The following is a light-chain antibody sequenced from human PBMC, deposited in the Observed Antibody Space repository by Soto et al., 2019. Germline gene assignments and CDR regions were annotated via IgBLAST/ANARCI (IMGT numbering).Light chain of an antibody. CDR3: NSHADSINVI. J-gene: IGLJ2*01. CDR1: SSDIGGYNS. V-gene: IGLV2-8*01. CDR2: EVS. Sequence: QSALTQPPSASGSPGQSVTISCTGTSSDIGGYNSVSWYQQHPGKAPKLMIYEVSKRPSGVPLRFSGSRSGNTASLTVSGLQAEDEADYYCNSHADSINVIFGGGTKLAVL.